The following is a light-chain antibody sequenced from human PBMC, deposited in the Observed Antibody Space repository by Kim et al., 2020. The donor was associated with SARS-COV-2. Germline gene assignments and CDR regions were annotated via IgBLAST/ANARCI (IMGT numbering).Light chain of an antibody. Sequence: SSELTQDPAVSVALGQTVRITCQGDSLRGYYASWYQQKPGQAPVLVIFDKNNRPSGIPDRFSGSSSGNTASLTITGAQAEDEADYYCNFRDSSGTHYVFGTGTKVTVL. V-gene: IGLV3-19*01. CDR1: SLRGYY. J-gene: IGLJ1*01. CDR3: NFRDSSGTHYV. CDR2: DKN.